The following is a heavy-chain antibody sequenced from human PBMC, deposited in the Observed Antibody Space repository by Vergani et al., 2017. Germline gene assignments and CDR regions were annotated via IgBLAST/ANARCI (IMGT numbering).Heavy chain of an antibody. CDR1: GGSFTSYY. CDR2: IDHPGRP. Sequence: QVQLQQWGGGLLKPSETLSLTCVVNGGSFTSYYWTWFRQPPGEGLEWFGDIDHPGRPNYNPSLKSRLTMSVDKSRNQFSLTLNSVTATDTAIYFCARVNTETNGHLYYYYYMDVWGQGTAVTVS. V-gene: IGHV4-34*01. J-gene: IGHJ6*03. D-gene: IGHD4-11*01. CDR3: ARVNTETNGHLYYYYYMDV.